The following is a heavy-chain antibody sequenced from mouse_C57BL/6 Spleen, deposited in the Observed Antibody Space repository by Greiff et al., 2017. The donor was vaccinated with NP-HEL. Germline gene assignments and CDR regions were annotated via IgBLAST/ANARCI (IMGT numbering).Heavy chain of an antibody. Sequence: RPGSSVKLSCKASGYTFTGYWMHWLKQRPIQGLEWIGNIDPSDSATNYTQKFKDKATLTVDKSSSTAYMQLSSLTSEDSAVYYCARELGPYFDYWGQGTTLTVSS. J-gene: IGHJ2*01. CDR2: IDPSDSAT. CDR3: ARELGPYFDY. V-gene: IGHV1-52*01. D-gene: IGHD4-1*01. CDR1: GYTFTGYW.